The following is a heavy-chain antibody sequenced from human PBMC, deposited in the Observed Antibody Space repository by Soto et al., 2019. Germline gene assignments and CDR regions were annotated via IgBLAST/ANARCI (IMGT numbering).Heavy chain of an antibody. Sequence: KESGPTLVKPTQTLTLTCTFSGFSLTTSGVGVGWIRQSPGKAPEWLALIXXDDDKRYSPSLKSRLTITKDTSKNQVVLTMANLDPADTATYYCAHRVLRTVFGLVTTTAIYFDFWGQGTPVAVSS. D-gene: IGHD3-3*01. CDR2: IXXDDDK. V-gene: IGHV2-5*02. J-gene: IGHJ4*02. CDR3: AHRVLRTVFGLVTTTAIYFDF. CDR1: GFSLTTSGVG.